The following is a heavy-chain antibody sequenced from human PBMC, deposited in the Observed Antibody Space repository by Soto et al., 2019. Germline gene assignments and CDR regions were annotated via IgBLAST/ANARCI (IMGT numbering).Heavy chain of an antibody. CDR1: GFTFSTYW. D-gene: IGHD1-1*01. Sequence: GGSLRLSCAASGFTFSTYWMNWVRQVPGKGLEWVANIKEDGSEKRYVDSVKGRFTISRDNAQNSLYLQMSSLSVEDTAVYYCARDQSNNWSGPFDCWGQGTLVTVSS. V-gene: IGHV3-7*03. CDR2: IKEDGSEK. CDR3: ARDQSNNWSGPFDC. J-gene: IGHJ4*02.